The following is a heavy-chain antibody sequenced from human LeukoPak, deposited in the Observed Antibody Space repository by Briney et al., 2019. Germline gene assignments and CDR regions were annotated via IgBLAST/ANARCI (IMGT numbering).Heavy chain of an antibody. V-gene: IGHV3-66*01. CDR3: ARASCSSTSCYTGYFDY. D-gene: IGHD2-2*02. Sequence: GGSLRLSCAASGFTVSSNYMSWVRQAPGKGLEWVSVIYSGGSTYYADSVKGRFTVSRDNSKNTLYLQMNSLRAEDTAVYYCARASCSSTSCYTGYFDYWGQGTLVTVSS. CDR2: IYSGGST. J-gene: IGHJ4*02. CDR1: GFTVSSNY.